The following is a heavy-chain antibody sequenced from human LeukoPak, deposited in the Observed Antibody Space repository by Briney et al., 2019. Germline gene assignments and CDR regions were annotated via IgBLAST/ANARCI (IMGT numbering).Heavy chain of an antibody. V-gene: IGHV1-69*13. Sequence: VASVKVSCKTSGGTFGSFAIAWVRQAPGQGLEWMGGIIPVFATTNYAQEFQGRVSITADESTSTVYMELNSLGSDDTAVYYCARGPPLTYDHTPEGYYHYYMDVWGKGTTVTISS. CDR3: ARGPPLTYDHTPEGYYHYYMDV. J-gene: IGHJ6*03. CDR1: GGTFGSFA. D-gene: IGHD1-14*01. CDR2: IIPVFATT.